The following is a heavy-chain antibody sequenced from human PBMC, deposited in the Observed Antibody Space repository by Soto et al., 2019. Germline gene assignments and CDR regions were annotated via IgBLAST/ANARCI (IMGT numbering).Heavy chain of an antibody. CDR2: IKQDGSEK. CDR3: ATLTGDSRDY. D-gene: IGHD7-27*01. CDR1: GFTFSSSW. Sequence: PGGSLRLSCAASGFTFSSSWMSWVRQAPGKGLEWVANIKQDGSEKYYVDSVKGRFTISRDNAKNSLYLQMNSLRAEDTAVYYCATLTGDSRDYWGQGTLVTVSS. J-gene: IGHJ4*02. V-gene: IGHV3-7*05.